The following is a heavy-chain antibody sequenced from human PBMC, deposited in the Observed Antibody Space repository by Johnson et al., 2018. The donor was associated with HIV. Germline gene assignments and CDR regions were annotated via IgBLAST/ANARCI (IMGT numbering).Heavy chain of an antibody. J-gene: IGHJ3*02. CDR3: ARDGVYSSPHDAFDI. CDR2: IKEDGSDE. D-gene: IGHD3-22*01. V-gene: IGHV3-7*05. Sequence: VHLVESGGGLVQPGGSLRLSCAASGFTFSSYWMSWVRQAPGKGLEWVANIKEDGSDEYYVDSLEGRFTISRDNTKNLLYLQMDNLRTADTAVYYCARDGVYSSPHDAFDIWGQGTMVTVSS. CDR1: GFTFSSYW.